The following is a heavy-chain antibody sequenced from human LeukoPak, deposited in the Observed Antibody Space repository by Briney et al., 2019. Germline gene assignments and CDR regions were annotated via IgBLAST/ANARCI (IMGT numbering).Heavy chain of an antibody. CDR2: INGDGSST. V-gene: IGHV3-74*01. CDR1: GFTFSGYW. J-gene: IGHJ5*02. Sequence: GGSLRLSCTASGFTFSGYWMHWVRQSPGKGLVWVSRINGDGSSTTYADSVKGRFPISRDNAKNTLYLQMNSLRADDTAVYYCTRDPRNLGLDPWGQGSLVTVSS. CDR3: TRDPRNLGLDP. D-gene: IGHD1-14*01.